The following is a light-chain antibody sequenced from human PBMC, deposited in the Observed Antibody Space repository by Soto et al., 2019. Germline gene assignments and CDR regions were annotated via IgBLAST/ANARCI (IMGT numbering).Light chain of an antibody. V-gene: IGLV2-14*01. CDR3: SSYTSSSTL. Sequence: QSALTQPASVSGSPGQSITISCTGTSSDVGDYNYVSRYQQHPGKAPKLMLYDVSNRPSGISNRFSGSKSGNTASLTISGLQAEDEADYYCSSYTSSSTLFGTGTKLTVL. CDR1: SSDVGDYNY. CDR2: DVS. J-gene: IGLJ1*01.